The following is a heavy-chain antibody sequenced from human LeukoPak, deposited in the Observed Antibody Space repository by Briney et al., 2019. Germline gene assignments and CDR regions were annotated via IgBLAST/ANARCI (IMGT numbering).Heavy chain of an antibody. Sequence: ASVKVSCKASGGTFSSYAISWVRQAPGQGLEWMGGIIPIFGTANYAQKFQGRVTITADESTSTAYMELSSLRSEDTAVYYCARAGDDFWSGYPQYYFDYWGQGTLVTVSS. CDR1: GGTFSSYA. J-gene: IGHJ4*02. CDR2: IIPIFGTA. V-gene: IGHV1-69*13. CDR3: ARAGDDFWSGYPQYYFDY. D-gene: IGHD3-3*01.